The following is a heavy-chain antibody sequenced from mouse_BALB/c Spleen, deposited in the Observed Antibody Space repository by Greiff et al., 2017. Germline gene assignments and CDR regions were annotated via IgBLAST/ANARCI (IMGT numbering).Heavy chain of an antibody. CDR1: GFTFSSYT. CDR2: ISNGGGST. CDR3: ARHDGYYAMDY. D-gene: IGHD2-3*01. V-gene: IGHV5-12-2*01. J-gene: IGHJ4*01. Sequence: EVQLVESGGGLVQPGGSLKLSCAASGFTFSSYTMSWVRQTPEKRLEWVAYISNGGGSTYYPDTVKGRFTISRDNAKNTLYLQMSSLKSEDTAMYYCARHDGYYAMDYWGQGTSVTVSS.